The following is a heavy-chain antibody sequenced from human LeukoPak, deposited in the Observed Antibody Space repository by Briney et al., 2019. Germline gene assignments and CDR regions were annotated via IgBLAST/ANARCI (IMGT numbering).Heavy chain of an antibody. Sequence: SETLSITCTVSGYSISSGYYWGWIRQPPGKGLEWIGSIYHSGSTYYNPSLKSRVTISVDTSKNQFSLKLSSVTAADTAVYYCARERYSGSYYYWGQGTLVTVSS. D-gene: IGHD1-26*01. CDR2: IYHSGST. V-gene: IGHV4-38-2*02. J-gene: IGHJ4*02. CDR3: ARERYSGSYYY. CDR1: GYSISSGYY.